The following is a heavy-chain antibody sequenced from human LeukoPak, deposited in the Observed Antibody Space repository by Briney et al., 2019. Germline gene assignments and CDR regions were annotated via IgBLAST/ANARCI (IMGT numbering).Heavy chain of an antibody. Sequence: ASVTVSCKASGYTFTNYGISWVRQAPGQGLEWVGWISAYNGNTNYAQKLQGRVTMTTDTSTSTAYMELRSLRSDDTAVYYCARDRLWFGESTIDYWGQGTLVTVSS. CDR2: ISAYNGNT. CDR1: GYTFTNYG. CDR3: ARDRLWFGESTIDY. J-gene: IGHJ4*02. V-gene: IGHV1-18*01. D-gene: IGHD3-10*01.